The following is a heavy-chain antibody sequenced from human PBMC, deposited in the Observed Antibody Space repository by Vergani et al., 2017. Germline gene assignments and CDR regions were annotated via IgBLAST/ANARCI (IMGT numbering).Heavy chain of an antibody. J-gene: IGHJ6*02. CDR2: INPNSGGT. CDR3: ARGRTTVTLYYYYYGMDV. CDR1: GYTFTGYY. V-gene: IGHV1-2*02. D-gene: IGHD4-11*01. Sequence: QVQLVQSGAEVKKPGASVKVSCKASGYTFTGYYMHWVRQAPGQGLEWMGWINPNSGGTNYAQQFQGRVTMTRDTSISTAYMGLSRLRSDDTAVYYCARGRTTVTLYYYYYGMDVWGQGTTVTVSS.